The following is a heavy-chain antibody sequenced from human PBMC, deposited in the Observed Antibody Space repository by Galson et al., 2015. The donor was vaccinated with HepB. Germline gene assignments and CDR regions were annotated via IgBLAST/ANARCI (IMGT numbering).Heavy chain of an antibody. J-gene: IGHJ5*02. D-gene: IGHD4-17*01. Sequence: LRLSCAASGFTFDDFAMHWVRQVPGKGLEWVSGINWHSSNIGYADSVRGRFTISRDNAKKALYLQMNSLGTEDTALYYCAKDNGAYGDYRGWFDPWGRGILVTVSS. V-gene: IGHV3-9*01. CDR1: GFTFDDFA. CDR3: AKDNGAYGDYRGWFDP. CDR2: INWHSSNI.